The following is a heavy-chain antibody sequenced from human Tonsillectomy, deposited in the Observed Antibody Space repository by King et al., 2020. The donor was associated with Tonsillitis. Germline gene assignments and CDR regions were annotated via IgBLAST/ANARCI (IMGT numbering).Heavy chain of an antibody. Sequence: TLKESGPTLVKPTQTLTLTCSVSGFSLNTIGVGVGWIRQPPGKALEWLAVIYWDDDERYSPSLESRLTITKDTSKNHVVLTMTNMDPVDTATYFCAHMKYYDNGDFDWCFDLWGRGTLVTVSS. D-gene: IGHD3-22*01. CDR2: IYWDDDE. J-gene: IGHJ2*01. CDR3: AHMKYYDNGDFDWCFDL. V-gene: IGHV2-5*02. CDR1: GFSLNTIGVG.